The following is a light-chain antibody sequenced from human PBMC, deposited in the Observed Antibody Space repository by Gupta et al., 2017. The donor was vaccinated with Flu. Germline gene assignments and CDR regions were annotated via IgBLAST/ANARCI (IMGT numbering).Light chain of an antibody. Sequence: TPNVGTDDVSWYQQLPGAAPKLIIYDNNKRPSGIPDRFSGSKSDTSATLALAGLQTGDEADYDCATWDDGLIAGVFGAGTKVTVL. CDR2: DNN. V-gene: IGLV1-51*01. CDR1: TPNVGTDD. CDR3: ATWDDGLIAGV. J-gene: IGLJ1*01.